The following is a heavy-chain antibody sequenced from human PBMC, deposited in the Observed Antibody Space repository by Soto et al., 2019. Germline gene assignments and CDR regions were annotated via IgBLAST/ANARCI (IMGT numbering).Heavy chain of an antibody. J-gene: IGHJ5*02. CDR2: IIPIFGTA. V-gene: IGHV1-69*01. Sequence: QVQLVQSGAEVKKPGSSVKVSCKASGGTFSSYAISWVRQAPGQGLEWMGGIIPIFGTANYAQTFQGRVTITADESTSTAYMELSSLRSEDTAVYYCARDFVGIAARLIPYNWFDPWGQGTLVTVSS. D-gene: IGHD6-6*01. CDR1: GGTFSSYA. CDR3: ARDFVGIAARLIPYNWFDP.